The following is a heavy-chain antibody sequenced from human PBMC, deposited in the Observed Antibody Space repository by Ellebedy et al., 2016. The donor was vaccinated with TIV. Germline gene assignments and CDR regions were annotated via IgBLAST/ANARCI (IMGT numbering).Heavy chain of an antibody. Sequence: PGGSLRLSCAASRFTFSNLWMTWVRQAPGKGLEWVANIKQDGSEINYLDSVRGRFTISRDNAKSSLYLHMNSLKAEDTAVYYCAGGSGWLVDSWGQGTLVTVSS. CDR2: IKQDGSEI. CDR3: AGGSGWLVDS. V-gene: IGHV3-7*03. CDR1: RFTFSNLW. J-gene: IGHJ4*02. D-gene: IGHD6-19*01.